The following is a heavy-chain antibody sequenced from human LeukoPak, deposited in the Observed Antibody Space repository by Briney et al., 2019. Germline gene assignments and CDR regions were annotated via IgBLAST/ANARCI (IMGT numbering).Heavy chain of an antibody. CDR2: SNAGNGHT. J-gene: IGHJ6*03. D-gene: IGHD2-2*01. Sequence: ASVKVSCKAPGYTFTNYAINWVRQAPGQRLQWMGWSNAGNGHTKYSQEFQGRVTITRNTSISTVYMELSSLRSEDTAVYYCARTIVVVPAVFIYMDVWGKGTTVTVSS. V-gene: IGHV1-3*02. CDR3: ARTIVVVPAVFIYMDV. CDR1: GYTFTNYA.